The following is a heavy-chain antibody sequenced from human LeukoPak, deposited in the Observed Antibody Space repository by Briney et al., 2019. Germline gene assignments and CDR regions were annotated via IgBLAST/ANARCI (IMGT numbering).Heavy chain of an antibody. Sequence: GGSLRFSCAASGFTFSSYAMSWVRQAPGKGLEWVSAISDSGNTYHADSVKGRFTISRDSSKNTLFLQMNRLRPEDAAVYYCAKAPVTTCRGAYCYPFDHWGQGTLVTVSS. CDR3: AKAPVTTCRGAYCYPFDH. V-gene: IGHV3-23*01. J-gene: IGHJ4*02. D-gene: IGHD2-21*01. CDR1: GFTFSSYA. CDR2: ISDSGNT.